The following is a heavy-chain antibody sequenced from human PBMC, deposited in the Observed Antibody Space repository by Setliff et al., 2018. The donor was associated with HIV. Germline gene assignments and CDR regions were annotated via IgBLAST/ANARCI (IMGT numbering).Heavy chain of an antibody. J-gene: IGHJ5*02. Sequence: SETLSLTCNVSGGSISGYFWTWIRQPAGKGLEWIGRIYTSGSTNYNPSHKSRLSMSIDTSKNHFSLRLTSVTAADTAVYYCARDLPELTGRSFDPWGQGIQVTVSS. D-gene: IGHD7-27*01. CDR2: IYTSGST. CDR1: GGSISGYF. CDR3: ARDLPELTGRSFDP. V-gene: IGHV4-4*07.